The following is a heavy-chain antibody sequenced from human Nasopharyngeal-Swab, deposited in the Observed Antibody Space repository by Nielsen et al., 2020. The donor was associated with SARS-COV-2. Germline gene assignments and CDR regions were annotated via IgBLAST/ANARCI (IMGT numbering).Heavy chain of an antibody. D-gene: IGHD4-17*01. CDR3: ASYDYGDYVFYYYGMDV. V-gene: IGHV1-2*06. J-gene: IGHJ6*02. CDR1: GYTFTGYY. Sequence: APVKVSCKASGYTFTGYYMHWVRQAPGQGLEWMGRINPNSGGTNYAQKFQGRVTMTRDTSISTAYMELSRLRSDDTAVYYCASYDYGDYVFYYYGMDVWDQGTTVTVSS. CDR2: INPNSGGT.